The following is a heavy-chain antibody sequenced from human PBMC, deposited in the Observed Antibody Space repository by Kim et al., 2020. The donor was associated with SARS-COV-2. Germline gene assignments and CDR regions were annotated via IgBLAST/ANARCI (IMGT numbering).Heavy chain of an antibody. CDR1: GYTFTSYG. J-gene: IGHJ3*02. CDR2: ISAYNGNT. CDR3: ARVLGDCSGGSCYPLEAFDI. Sequence: ASVKVSCKASGYTFTSYGISWVRQAPGQGLEWMGWISAYNGNTNYAQKLQGRVTMTTDTSTSTAYMELRSLRSDDTAVYYCARVLGDCSGGSCYPLEAFDIWGQGTMVTVSS. D-gene: IGHD2-15*01. V-gene: IGHV1-18*01.